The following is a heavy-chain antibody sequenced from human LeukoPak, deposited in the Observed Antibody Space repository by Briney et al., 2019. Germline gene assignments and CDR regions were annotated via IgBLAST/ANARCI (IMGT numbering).Heavy chain of an antibody. V-gene: IGHV3-7*01. CDR1: GFTFTDYW. J-gene: IGHJ4*02. D-gene: IGHD3-10*01. CDR2: IRQDGSEK. CDR3: ARDILLWFGEEGDY. Sequence: GGSLRLSCEVSGFTFTDYWMNWVRQAPGKGPEWVASIRQDGSEKTYVDSVKGRFTISRDNAKNSLYLQMNSLRAEDTAVYYCARDILLWFGEEGDYWGQGTLVTVSS.